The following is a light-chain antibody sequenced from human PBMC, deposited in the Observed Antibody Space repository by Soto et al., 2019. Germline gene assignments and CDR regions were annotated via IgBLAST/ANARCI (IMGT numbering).Light chain of an antibody. CDR1: QTVSSY. CDR2: GAS. Sequence: EIVLTQSPATLSLSPGERATLSCRASQTVSSYLAWYQQRPGQAPRLLIYGASTRATGIPARFSGSGSGTEFTLNISSLQSEDFAVYYCQQYNNWWTFGQGTKVDIK. V-gene: IGKV3-15*01. J-gene: IGKJ1*01. CDR3: QQYNNWWT.